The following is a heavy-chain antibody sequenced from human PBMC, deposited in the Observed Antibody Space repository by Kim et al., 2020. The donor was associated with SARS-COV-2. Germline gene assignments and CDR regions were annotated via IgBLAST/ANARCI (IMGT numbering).Heavy chain of an antibody. CDR2: ISGTGYNA. Sequence: GGSLRLSCVASGFTLSAYAMSWVRQAPGKGLEWVSAISGTGYNAYYADSVKGRFTISRDNSRNTLYLQMDSLGAEDTAAYYCARDGYNYIPLDYWGQGTLVTVSS. J-gene: IGHJ4*02. V-gene: IGHV3-23*01. CDR3: ARDGYNYIPLDY. CDR1: GFTLSAYA. D-gene: IGHD5-12*01.